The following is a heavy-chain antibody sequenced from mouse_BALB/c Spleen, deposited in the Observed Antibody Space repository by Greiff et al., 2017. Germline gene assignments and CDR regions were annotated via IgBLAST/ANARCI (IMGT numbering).Heavy chain of an antibody. D-gene: IGHD2-10*01. Sequence: EVQLVESGPGLVKPSQSLSLTCTVTGYSITSDYAWNWIRQFPGNKLEWMGYISYSGSTSYNPSLKSRISITRDTSKNQFFLQLNSVTTEDTATYYCARSSKAYYGILFAYWGQGTLVTVSA. CDR3: ARSSKAYYGILFAY. V-gene: IGHV3-2*02. J-gene: IGHJ3*01. CDR1: GYSITSDYA. CDR2: ISYSGST.